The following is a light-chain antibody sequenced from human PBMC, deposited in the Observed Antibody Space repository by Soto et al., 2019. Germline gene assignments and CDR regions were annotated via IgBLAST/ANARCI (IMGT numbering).Light chain of an antibody. J-gene: IGKJ3*01. CDR2: AAS. CDR1: QSISSY. V-gene: IGKV1-39*01. Sequence: DIEMTQSPSSLSSSVGDIFTITCRASQSISSYLNWYQQKPGKAPKLLIYAASSLQRGVPSRFSGSGSGTDFTLTISSLQPEDFATYYCQQSYITPPTFGPGTKVDI. CDR3: QQSYITPPT.